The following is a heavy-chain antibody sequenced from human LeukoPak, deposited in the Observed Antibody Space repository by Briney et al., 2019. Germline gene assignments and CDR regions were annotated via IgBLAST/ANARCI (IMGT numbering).Heavy chain of an antibody. Sequence: SETQSLTCTVSGASVSDYYWSWIRQPPGKGLEWIAYIYYTGSTNYNPSLKSRVTMSVDTSKNQISLKLSSVTAADSAVYYCVRRVRYFGQNDYWGQGTLVTVSS. CDR2: IYYTGST. D-gene: IGHD3-9*01. V-gene: IGHV4-59*08. CDR3: VRRVRYFGQNDY. CDR1: GASVSDYY. J-gene: IGHJ4*02.